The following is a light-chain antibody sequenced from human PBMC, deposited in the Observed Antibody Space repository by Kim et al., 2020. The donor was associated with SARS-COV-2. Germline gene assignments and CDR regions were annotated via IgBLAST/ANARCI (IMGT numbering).Light chain of an antibody. CDR1: SSDVGGYNY. CDR3: SSYTRSRTVV. J-gene: IGLJ2*01. CDR2: ELD. Sequence: SALTQPPSASGPPGQSVAISCTGTSSDVGGYNYVSWYQQHPGKAPKLMIYELDKRPSWVPDRFSGSKSGNTASLTISGLQAEDEADYYCSSYTRSRTVVFGGGTQLTVL. V-gene: IGLV2-8*01.